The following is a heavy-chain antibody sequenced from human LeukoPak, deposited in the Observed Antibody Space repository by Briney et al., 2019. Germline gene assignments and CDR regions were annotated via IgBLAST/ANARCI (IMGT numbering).Heavy chain of an antibody. CDR3: ATSIEAEIWYFDY. D-gene: IGHD1-14*01. CDR1: GYTFTGYY. J-gene: IGHJ4*02. Sequence: ASVKVSCKASGYTFTGYYMHWLRQAPGQGLEWMGWIDPKRGGTNYAQKFQGRVTMSRDTSISTAYMEVSRLRSDDTAVYYCATSIEAEIWYFDYWGQGTLDTVSS. CDR2: IDPKRGGT. V-gene: IGHV1-2*02.